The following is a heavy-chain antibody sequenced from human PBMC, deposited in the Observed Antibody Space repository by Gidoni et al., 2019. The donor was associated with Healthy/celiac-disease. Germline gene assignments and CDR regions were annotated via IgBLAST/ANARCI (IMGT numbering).Heavy chain of an antibody. CDR2: IYTSGST. V-gene: IGHV4-61*02. CDR3: ARTIPHDCSNYYWFDP. CDR1: GGSISSGSYY. D-gene: IGHD4-4*01. J-gene: IGHJ5*02. Sequence: QVQPQESGQGLGKPSQSLYLISTVSGGSISSGSYYWSGLRQPAGKGLEWIGRIYTSGSTNYNPSLKSRVTISVDTSKNQFSLKLSSVTAADTAVYYCARTIPHDCSNYYWFDPWGQGTLVTVSS.